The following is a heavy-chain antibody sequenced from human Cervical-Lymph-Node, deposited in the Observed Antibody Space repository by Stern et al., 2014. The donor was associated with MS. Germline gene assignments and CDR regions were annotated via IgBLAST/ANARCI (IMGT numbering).Heavy chain of an antibody. V-gene: IGHV3-30*18. CDR3: AKSSSPSHYYYYGMDV. CDR2: ISYDGSNK. J-gene: IGHJ6*02. D-gene: IGHD6-6*01. CDR1: GSTFSSYG. Sequence: QVQLVESGGGVVQPGRSLRLSCAASGSTFSSYGMHWVRQAPGKGLEWVAVISYDGSNKYYADSVKGRFTISRDNSKNTLYLQMNSLRAEDTAVYYCAKSSSPSHYYYYGMDVWGQGTTVTVSS.